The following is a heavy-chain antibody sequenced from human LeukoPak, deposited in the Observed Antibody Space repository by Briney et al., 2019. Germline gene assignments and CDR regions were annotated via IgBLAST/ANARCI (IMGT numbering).Heavy chain of an antibody. D-gene: IGHD7-27*01. CDR2: IAGGGGNI. V-gene: IGHV3-23*01. Sequence: GSLRLSCAASGFSFRSYAMMWVRQAPGKGLEWVSAIAGGGGNIWYADSVKGRFTISRDNSKNTLYLQMNSLSADDTAVYFCAKIRAGDYYYFYGMDIWGQGTAVTVSS. CDR1: GFSFRSYA. J-gene: IGHJ6*02. CDR3: AKIRAGDYYYFYGMDI.